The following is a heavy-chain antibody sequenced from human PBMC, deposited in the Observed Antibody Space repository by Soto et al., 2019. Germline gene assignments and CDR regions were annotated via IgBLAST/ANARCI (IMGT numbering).Heavy chain of an antibody. J-gene: IGHJ4*02. V-gene: IGHV3-23*01. CDR3: AKGGSAYDYLWGSYHEVLDY. CDR1: GFTFSSYA. Sequence: PGGSLSLSCASSGFTFSSYAMGGVRKAQGKGLEGDSAISGSGGSTYYAYSADSVKGRFTISRDNSKNTLYLQMNSLRAEDTAVYYCAKGGSAYDYLWGSYHEVLDYWGQGTLVTVSS. D-gene: IGHD3-16*02. CDR2: ISGSGGST.